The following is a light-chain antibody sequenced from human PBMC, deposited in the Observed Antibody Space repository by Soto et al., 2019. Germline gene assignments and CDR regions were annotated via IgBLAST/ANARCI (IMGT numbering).Light chain of an antibody. CDR1: QSVSSY. Sequence: EIVVTQSPATLSLSPGERATLSCRASQSVSSYLAWYQPKPCQAPRLLIDDASHRATGIPARFSGSGSGTDFTLTISSLDAEAFAVYLSQRRSTWPPCKFGKGTTVQIK. V-gene: IGKV3-11*01. CDR2: DAS. CDR3: QRRSTWPPCK. J-gene: IGKJ1*01.